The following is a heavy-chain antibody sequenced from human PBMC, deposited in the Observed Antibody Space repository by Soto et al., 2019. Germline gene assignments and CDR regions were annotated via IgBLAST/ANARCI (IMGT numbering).Heavy chain of an antibody. D-gene: IGHD4-17*01. Sequence: GGSLRLSCAASGFTFSSYGMHWVRQAPGKGLEWVAVISYDGSNKYYAESVKGRFTISRDNSKNTLYLQMNSLRAADTAVYYCAKVTGIHEDYGDYEVDYWGQGTLVTVSS. V-gene: IGHV3-30*18. CDR3: AKVTGIHEDYGDYEVDY. CDR2: ISYDGSNK. J-gene: IGHJ4*02. CDR1: GFTFSSYG.